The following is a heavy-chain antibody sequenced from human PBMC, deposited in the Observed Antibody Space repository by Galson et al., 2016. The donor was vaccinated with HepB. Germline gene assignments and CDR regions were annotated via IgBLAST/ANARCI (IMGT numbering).Heavy chain of an antibody. CDR3: VRGTPVAPGIDY. J-gene: IGHJ4*02. CDR2: IKYDGSEK. Sequence: VRQAPGRGLEWLADIKYDGSEKKYVDSVKGRFTISRDNADNTVFLQMNSPRVEDTAIYYCVRGTPVAPGIDYWGQGTLVTVSS. V-gene: IGHV3-7*03. D-gene: IGHD3-10*01.